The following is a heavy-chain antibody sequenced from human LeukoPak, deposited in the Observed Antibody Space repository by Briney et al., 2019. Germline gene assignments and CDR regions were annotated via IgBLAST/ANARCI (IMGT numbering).Heavy chain of an antibody. Sequence: GGSLRLSCAASGFTFSNAWMSWVRQAPGKGLEWVGRIKSKTDGGTTDYAAPVKGRFTISRDDSKNTLYLQMNSLKTEDTAVYYCARLFGGVTTFDYWGQGALVTVSS. CDR1: GFTFSNAW. CDR2: IKSKTDGGTT. CDR3: ARLFGGVTTFDY. V-gene: IGHV3-15*01. J-gene: IGHJ4*02. D-gene: IGHD2-8*02.